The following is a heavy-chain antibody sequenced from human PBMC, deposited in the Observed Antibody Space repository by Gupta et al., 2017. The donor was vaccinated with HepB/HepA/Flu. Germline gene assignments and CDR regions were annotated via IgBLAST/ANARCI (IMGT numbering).Heavy chain of an antibody. J-gene: IGHJ5*02. CDR2: T. V-gene: IGHV4-39*01. D-gene: IGHD3-10*01. CDR3: ASVLPENWFDP. Sequence: TYYSTGLKSRVTISVETSKNQFSLKLSSVTAADTAVYYCASVLPENWFDPWGQGTLVTVSS.